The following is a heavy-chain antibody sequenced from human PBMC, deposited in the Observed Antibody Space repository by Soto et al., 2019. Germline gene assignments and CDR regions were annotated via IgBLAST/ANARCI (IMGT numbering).Heavy chain of an antibody. J-gene: IGHJ5*02. CDR3: ARRETSGTLNWCDP. CDR1: ASFFSNNG. Sequence: GXSVKVSCKAPASFFSNNGICLVRQGTGQGREWMGWMNPNSGNGGYAQKFQGRVTMTRDTSTRTAYMELSSLTSDDPGIYYRARRETSGTLNWCDPWGKGTLVTVS. CDR2: MNPNSGNG. V-gene: IGHV1-8*01.